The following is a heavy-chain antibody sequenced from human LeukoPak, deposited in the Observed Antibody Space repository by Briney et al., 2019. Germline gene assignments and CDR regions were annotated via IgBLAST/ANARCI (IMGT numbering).Heavy chain of an antibody. CDR3: ARATTVTTHDNWFDP. J-gene: IGHJ5*02. CDR1: GYTFPSYA. CDR2: INTNTGNP. Sequence: ASVKVSCKASGYTFPSYAMNWVRQAPGQGLEWMGWINTNTGNPTYAQGFTGRFVFSLDTSVSTAYLQISSLKAEDTAVYYCARATTVTTHDNWFDPWGQGTLVTVSS. D-gene: IGHD4-11*01. V-gene: IGHV7-4-1*02.